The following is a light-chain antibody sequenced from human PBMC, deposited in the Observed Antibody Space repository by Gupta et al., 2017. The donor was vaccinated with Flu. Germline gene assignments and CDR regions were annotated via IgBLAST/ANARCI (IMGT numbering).Light chain of an antibody. Sequence: DIQMTQSPSSLSASVGDRVTITCQASQDISNYLNWYQQKPGKAPKLLIDDASNLETGVPSRFSGSGSVTDFTFTISSLQPEDVATYYCRQDYNLPLTFGGGTKVEIK. CDR3: RQDYNLPLT. CDR2: DAS. V-gene: IGKV1-33*01. CDR1: QDISNY. J-gene: IGKJ4*01.